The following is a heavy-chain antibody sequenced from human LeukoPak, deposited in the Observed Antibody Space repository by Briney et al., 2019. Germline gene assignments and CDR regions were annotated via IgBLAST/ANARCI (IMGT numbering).Heavy chain of an antibody. Sequence: GASVKVSCKASGYTFTSYYMHWVRPAPGQGLEWMGIINPSGGSTSYAQKFQGRVTMTRDTSISTAYMELSRLRSDDTAVYYCATSPIYDFQGYWGQGTLVTVSS. J-gene: IGHJ4*02. CDR2: INPSGGST. V-gene: IGHV1-46*01. D-gene: IGHD3-3*01. CDR3: ATSPIYDFQGY. CDR1: GYTFTSYY.